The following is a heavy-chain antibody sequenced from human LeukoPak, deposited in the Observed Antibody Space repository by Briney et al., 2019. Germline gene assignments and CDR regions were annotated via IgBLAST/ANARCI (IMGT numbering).Heavy chain of an antibody. Sequence: GGSLRLSCAASGFSVSSNFLSWVRQAPGKGPEWVSMIYSDGTTHYVDSVRGRFAISRDTSRNTVFLQMNSLRVEDTAIHYCARAPTITANFDCWGQGTLVTVSS. CDR1: GFSVSSNF. D-gene: IGHD1-20*01. CDR3: ARAPTITANFDC. V-gene: IGHV3-53*01. J-gene: IGHJ4*02. CDR2: IYSDGTT.